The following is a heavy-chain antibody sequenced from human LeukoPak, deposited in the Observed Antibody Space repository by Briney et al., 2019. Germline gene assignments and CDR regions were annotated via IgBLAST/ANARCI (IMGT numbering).Heavy chain of an antibody. J-gene: IGHJ3*02. V-gene: IGHV4-4*07. D-gene: IGHD6-13*01. CDR2: IYTSGST. CDR1: GGSISSYY. Sequence: SETLSLTCTVSGGSISSYYWSWIRQPAGKGLEWIGRIYTSGSTNYNPSLKSRVTMSVDTSKNQFSLKLSSVTATDTAVYYCARETAAGTKLATLDIWGQGTMVTVSS. CDR3: ARETAAGTKLATLDI.